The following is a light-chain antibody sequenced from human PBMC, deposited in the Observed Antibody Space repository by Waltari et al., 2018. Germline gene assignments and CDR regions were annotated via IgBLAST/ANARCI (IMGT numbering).Light chain of an antibody. V-gene: IGKV4-1*01. J-gene: IGKJ2*01. CDR2: WAS. CDR3: QQYYSIPYT. CDR1: QSFLYSSNNKNY. Sequence: DIVMTQSPDSLAVSLGERATINCTSSQSFLYSSNNKNYLAWYQQKPGQPPKLLIYWASTRESGVPDRFSGSGSGTDFTLTISSLQAEDVAVYYCQQYYSIPYTFGQGTKLEIK.